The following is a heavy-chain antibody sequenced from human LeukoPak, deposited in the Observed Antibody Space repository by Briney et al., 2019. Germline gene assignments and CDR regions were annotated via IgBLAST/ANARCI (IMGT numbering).Heavy chain of an antibody. CDR2: ISQDGSNK. CDR1: GFTFSSYD. CDR3: ATPIGAYCGGDCYQLDY. D-gene: IGHD2-21*02. J-gene: IGHJ4*02. V-gene: IGHV3-30*03. Sequence: GGSLRLPCAASGFTFSSYDMHWVRQAPGKGLEWVAVISQDGSNKYYADSVKGRFTISRDNSKNTLYLQMSSLRVEDTAVYYCATPIGAYCGGDCYQLDYWGQGTLVTVSS.